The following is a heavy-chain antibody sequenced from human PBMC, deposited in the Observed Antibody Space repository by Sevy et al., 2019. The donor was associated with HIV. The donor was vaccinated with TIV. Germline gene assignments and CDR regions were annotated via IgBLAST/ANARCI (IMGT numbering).Heavy chain of an antibody. CDR2: ISGSGRST. Sequence: GGSLRLSCAASGFTFSTYAMNWVRQAPGKGLEWVSSISGSGRSTYYADSVEGRFTNSRDNSKNTLYLQMNSLRADDTAVYYCAKGYCSGGSCPRDYYYYGMDVWGQGTTVTVSS. V-gene: IGHV3-23*01. J-gene: IGHJ6*02. CDR1: GFTFSTYA. D-gene: IGHD2-15*01. CDR3: AKGYCSGGSCPRDYYYYGMDV.